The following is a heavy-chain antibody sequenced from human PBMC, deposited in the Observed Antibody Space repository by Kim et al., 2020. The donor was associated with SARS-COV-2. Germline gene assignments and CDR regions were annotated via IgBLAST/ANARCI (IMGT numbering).Heavy chain of an antibody. Sequence: DCVKGRFTISRDNAKNTLYLQMNSLRAEDTAVYYCARVSSGWSFGYFDYWGQGTLVTVSS. V-gene: IGHV3-74*01. D-gene: IGHD6-19*01. CDR3: ARVSSGWSFGYFDY. J-gene: IGHJ4*02.